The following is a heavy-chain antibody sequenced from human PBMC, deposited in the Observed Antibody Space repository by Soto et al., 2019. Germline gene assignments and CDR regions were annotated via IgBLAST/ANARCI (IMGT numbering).Heavy chain of an antibody. CDR1: GYTFTSYY. CDR2: INPSGGST. CDR3: ARDRRAYSSSSCAFDI. Sequence: ASVKVSCKASGYTFTSYYMHWVRQAPGQGLEWMGIINPSGGSTSYAQKFQGRVTMTRDTSTSTVYMELSSLRSEDTDVYYCARDRRAYSSSSCAFDIWGQGTMVTVSS. J-gene: IGHJ3*02. D-gene: IGHD6-6*01. V-gene: IGHV1-46*03.